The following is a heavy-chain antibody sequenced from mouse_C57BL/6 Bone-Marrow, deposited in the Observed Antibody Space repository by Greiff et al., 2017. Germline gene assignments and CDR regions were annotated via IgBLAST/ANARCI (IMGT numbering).Heavy chain of an antibody. Sequence: VMLVESGGDLVKPGGSLKLSCAASGFTFSSYGMSWVRQTPDKRLEWVATISSGGSYTYYPDSVKGRFTISRDNAQNTLYLQMSSLKSEDTAMYYCARQIYYDYSPLAYWGQGTLVTVSA. CDR2: ISSGGSYT. V-gene: IGHV5-6*02. J-gene: IGHJ3*01. D-gene: IGHD2-4*01. CDR3: ARQIYYDYSPLAY. CDR1: GFTFSSYG.